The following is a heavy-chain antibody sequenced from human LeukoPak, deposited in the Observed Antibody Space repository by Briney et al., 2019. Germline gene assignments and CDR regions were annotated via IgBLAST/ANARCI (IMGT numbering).Heavy chain of an antibody. CDR2: IYYSGTP. CDR3: ARHNSGTDYQFDC. D-gene: IGHD1-26*01. J-gene: IGHJ4*02. CDR1: GGYISSSSYQ. Sequence: SETLSLTCTVSGGYISSSSYQWEWVRQPPGKGLEWIGSIYYSGTPYYNPSLQSRVMIFVDTSKNQFSLRLYSVTAADTAVYYFARHNSGTDYQFDCWGQGTLVTVSS. V-gene: IGHV4-39*01.